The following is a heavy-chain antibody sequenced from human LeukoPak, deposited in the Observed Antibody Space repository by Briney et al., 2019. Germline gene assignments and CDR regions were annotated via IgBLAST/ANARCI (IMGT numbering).Heavy chain of an antibody. CDR3: ARGEDYYDNFYAFDI. CDR1: GFTFSTYS. J-gene: IGHJ3*02. CDR2: IYSGGST. Sequence: GGSLRLSCAASGFTFSTYSMNWVRQAPGKGLEWVSVIYSGGSTYYADSVKGRFTISRDNSKNTLYLQMNSLRAEDTAVYYCARGEDYYDNFYAFDIWGQGTMVTVSS. D-gene: IGHD3-22*01. V-gene: IGHV3-66*01.